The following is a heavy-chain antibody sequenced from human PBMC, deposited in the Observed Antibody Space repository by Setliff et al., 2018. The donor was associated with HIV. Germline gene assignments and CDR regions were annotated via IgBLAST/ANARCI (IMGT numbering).Heavy chain of an antibody. D-gene: IGHD3-16*02. V-gene: IGHV4-59*01. J-gene: IGHJ4*02. CDR2: IYYSGST. Sequence: PSETLSLTCTVSGGSISSYYWSWIRQPPGKGLEWIGYIYYSGSTNYNPSLKSRVTTSVDTSKNQFSLKLSSVTAADTAVYYCAGAITFGGVIVHWGQGTLVTVSS. CDR3: AGAITFGGVIVH. CDR1: GGSISSYY.